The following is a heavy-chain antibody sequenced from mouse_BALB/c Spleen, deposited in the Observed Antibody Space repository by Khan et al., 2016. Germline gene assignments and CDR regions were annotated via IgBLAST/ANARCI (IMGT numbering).Heavy chain of an antibody. Sequence: EVELVESGGGLVQPGGSRKLSCAASVFTFSSFGMHWVRQAPEKGLEWVAYISSGSSTIYYADTVKGRFTISRDNPKNTLFLQMTSLRSEDTAMYYCARIYGNYAMDYWGQGTSVTVSS. J-gene: IGHJ4*01. V-gene: IGHV5-17*02. CDR1: VFTFSSFG. CDR3: ARIYGNYAMDY. D-gene: IGHD2-1*01. CDR2: ISSGSSTI.